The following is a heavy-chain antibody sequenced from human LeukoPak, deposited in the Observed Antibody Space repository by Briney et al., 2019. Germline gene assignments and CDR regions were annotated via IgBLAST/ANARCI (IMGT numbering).Heavy chain of an antibody. CDR3: ARGGYCSGGSRYPAMDV. V-gene: IGHV3-48*02. D-gene: IGHD2-15*01. Sequence: GESLRLSCAASGFTFSSYTMNWVRQTPGKGPEWVSYISSSSSTIYYADSVKGRFTISRDSAKNSLYLQMNSLRDEDTAVYYCARGGYCSGGSRYPAMDVWGQGTTVTVSS. CDR2: ISSSSSTI. CDR1: GFTFSSYT. J-gene: IGHJ6*02.